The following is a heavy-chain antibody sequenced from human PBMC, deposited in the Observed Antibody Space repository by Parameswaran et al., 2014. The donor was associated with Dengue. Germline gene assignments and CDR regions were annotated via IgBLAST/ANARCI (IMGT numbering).Heavy chain of an antibody. D-gene: IGHD3-10*01. J-gene: IGHJ5*02. CDR2: IYYSGST. Sequence: VRQAPGKGLEWIGYIYYSGSTYYNPSLKSRVTISVDTSKNQFSLKLSSVTAADTAVYYCARVGWGDWFDPWGRGTLVTVSS. CDR3: ARVGWGDWFDP. V-gene: IGHV4-30-4*01.